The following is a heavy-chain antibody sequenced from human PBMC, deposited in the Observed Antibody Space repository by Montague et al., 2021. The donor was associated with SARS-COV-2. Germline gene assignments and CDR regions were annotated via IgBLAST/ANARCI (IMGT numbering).Heavy chain of an antibody. CDR3: ARDIGAIFDY. Sequence: SLRLSCAASGFTFSSYAMHWVRQAPGKGLEWVAVISYDGSNKYYVDSVKGRSTISRDNSKNTLYLQMNGLRAEDTAVYYCARDIGAIFDYWGQGTLVTVSS. D-gene: IGHD1-26*01. CDR1: GFTFSSYA. CDR2: ISYDGSNK. V-gene: IGHV3-30*04. J-gene: IGHJ4*02.